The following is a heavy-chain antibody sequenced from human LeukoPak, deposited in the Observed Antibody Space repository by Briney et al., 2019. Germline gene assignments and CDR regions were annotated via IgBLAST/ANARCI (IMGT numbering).Heavy chain of an antibody. D-gene: IGHD3-10*01. CDR3: ARDSPHSLLWFGELPS. CDR2: ISSSSSYI. CDR1: GFTFSSYS. J-gene: IGHJ5*02. Sequence: GGSLRLSCAASGFTFSSYSMNWVRQAPGKGLEWVSSISSSSSYIYYANSVKGRLTISRDNAKNSLYLQMNSLRAEDTAVYYRARDSPHSLLWFGELPSWGQGTLVTVSS. V-gene: IGHV3-21*01.